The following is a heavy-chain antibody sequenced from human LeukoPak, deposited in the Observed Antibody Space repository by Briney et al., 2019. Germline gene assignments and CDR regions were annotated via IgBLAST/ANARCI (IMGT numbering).Heavy chain of an antibody. J-gene: IGHJ4*02. Sequence: SETLSLTCTVSGGSIGSYYWSWIRQPPGKGLEWIGYISYSGNTNYNPSLESRATMSVDTSKNHVSLKLTSVTAADTAVYYCASSHCSGSSCYSFDDCGQGTLVTVSS. CDR3: ASSHCSGSSCYSFDD. CDR2: ISYSGNT. CDR1: GGSIGSYY. V-gene: IGHV4-59*01. D-gene: IGHD2-15*01.